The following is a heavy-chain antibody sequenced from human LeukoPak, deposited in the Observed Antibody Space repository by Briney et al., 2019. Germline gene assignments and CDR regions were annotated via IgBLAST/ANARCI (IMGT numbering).Heavy chain of an antibody. D-gene: IGHD3-10*01. CDR1: GGTFSSYA. V-gene: IGHV1-69*13. Sequence: SVKVSCKASGGTFSSYAISWVRQAPGQGLEWMGGIIPIFGTANYAQKFQGRVTITADESTSTAYMELSSLRSEDTAVHYCARGGSGSYYNSDFDYWGQGTLVTVSS. J-gene: IGHJ4*02. CDR3: ARGGSGSYYNSDFDY. CDR2: IIPIFGTA.